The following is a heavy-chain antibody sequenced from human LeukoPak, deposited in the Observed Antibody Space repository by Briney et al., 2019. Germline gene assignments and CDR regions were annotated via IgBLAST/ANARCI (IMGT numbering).Heavy chain of an antibody. J-gene: IGHJ6*02. D-gene: IGHD3-16*01. CDR1: GFTFSSYW. CDR3: ARGGGLDV. V-gene: IGHV3-7*03. Sequence: GGSLRLSCAASGFTFSSYWMNWARQAPGKGLEWVAGINHNGNVNYYVDSVKGRFTISRDNAKNSLYLQMSNLRAEDTAVYFCARGGGLDVWGQGATVTVSS. CDR2: INHNGNVN.